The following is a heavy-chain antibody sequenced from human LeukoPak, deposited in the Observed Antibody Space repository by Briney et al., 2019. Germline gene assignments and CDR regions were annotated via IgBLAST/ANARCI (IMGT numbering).Heavy chain of an antibody. CDR3: ARHHYYYDSSGSYYFDY. CDR1: GYSISSGYY. CDR2: TYHSGST. J-gene: IGHJ4*02. D-gene: IGHD3-22*01. Sequence: PSETLSLTCAVSGYSISSGYYWGWIRQPPGKGLEWIGSTYHSGSTYYNPSLKSRVTISVGTSRNQFSLRLSSGTAADTAVYFWARHHYYYDSSGSYYFDYWGQGTLVTASS. V-gene: IGHV4-38-2*01.